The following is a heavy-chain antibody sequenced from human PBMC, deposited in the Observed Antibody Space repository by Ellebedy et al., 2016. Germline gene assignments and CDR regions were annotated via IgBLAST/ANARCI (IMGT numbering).Heavy chain of an antibody. CDR2: IIPIFGTA. D-gene: IGHD5-18*01. CDR1: GGTFSSYA. V-gene: IGHV1-69*06. CDR3: ARVGHTAMGPYYFDY. J-gene: IGHJ4*02. Sequence: SVKVSCXASGGTFSSYAISWVRQAPGQGLEWMGGIIPIFGTANYAQKFQGRVTITADKSTSTAYMELSSLRSEDTAVYYCARVGHTAMGPYYFDYWGQGTLVTVSS.